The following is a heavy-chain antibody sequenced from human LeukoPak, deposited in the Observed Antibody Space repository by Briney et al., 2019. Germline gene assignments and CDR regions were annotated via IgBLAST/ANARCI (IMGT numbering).Heavy chain of an antibody. Sequence: GGSLRLSCAASGFTFDDYGMHWVRQAPGKGLEWVSGISWNSGSIGYADSVKGRFTISRDNVKNSLYLQMNSLRSEDTALYYCAKTNGDCVWGSYRHFDYWGQGTLVTVSS. V-gene: IGHV3-9*01. CDR2: ISWNSGSI. CDR1: GFTFDDYG. J-gene: IGHJ4*02. D-gene: IGHD3-16*02. CDR3: AKTNGDCVWGSYRHFDY.